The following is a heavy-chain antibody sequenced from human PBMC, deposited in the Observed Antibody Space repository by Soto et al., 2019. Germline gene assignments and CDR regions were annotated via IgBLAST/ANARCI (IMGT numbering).Heavy chain of an antibody. V-gene: IGHV4-34*01. CDR2: INHSGST. J-gene: IGHJ6*02. CDR3: ASQYYYGSGTDLSYYYYGMDV. CDR1: GGSFSGYY. Sequence: QVQLQQWGAGLLKPSETLSLTCAVYGGSFSGYYWSWIRQPPGKGLEWIGEINHSGSTNYNPFLRXXVPISVDTAKXXFXLXXSSVTAADTAVYYCASQYYYGSGTDLSYYYYGMDVWGQGTTVTVSS. D-gene: IGHD3-10*01.